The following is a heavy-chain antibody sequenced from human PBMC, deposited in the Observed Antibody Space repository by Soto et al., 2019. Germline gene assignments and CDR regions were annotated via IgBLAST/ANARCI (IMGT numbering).Heavy chain of an antibody. CDR2: IYYSGST. Sequence: QVQLQESGPGLVKPSETLSLTCTVSGGSISNYYWSWIRQPPGKGLEWIGHIYYSGSTNYNPYLRSRVTISVDTSKNQFSLKLSSVTAADTAVYYCARAPYRSSWNFDYWGQGTLVTVSS. CDR3: ARAPYRSSWNFDY. V-gene: IGHV4-59*01. J-gene: IGHJ4*02. D-gene: IGHD6-13*01. CDR1: GGSISNYY.